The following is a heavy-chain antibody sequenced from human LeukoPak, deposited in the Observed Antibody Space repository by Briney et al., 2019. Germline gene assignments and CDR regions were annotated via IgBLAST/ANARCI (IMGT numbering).Heavy chain of an antibody. CDR1: GFTFSSYG. V-gene: IGHV3-33*01. CDR3: ARDQWELPLLDY. CDR2: IWYDGSNK. J-gene: IGHJ4*02. Sequence: PGGSLRLSCAASGFTFSSYGMHWVRQAPGKGLEGVAVIWYDGSNKYYADSVKGRFTISRDNSKNTLYLQMNSLRAEDTAVYYCARDQWELPLLDYWGQGTLVTVSS. D-gene: IGHD1-26*01.